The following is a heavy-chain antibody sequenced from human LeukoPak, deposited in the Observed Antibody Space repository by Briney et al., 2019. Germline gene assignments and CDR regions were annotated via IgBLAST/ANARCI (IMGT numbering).Heavy chain of an antibody. V-gene: IGHV4-34*01. J-gene: IGHJ4*02. Sequence: SETLSLTCAVYGGSFSGYYWSWIRQPPGKGLEWIGNIYHSGITYYNLYNPSLKSRVIISVDTFKNHFSLKLSSVTAADTAVYFCATLLSSSYYFDYWGQGTLVTVSS. CDR2: IYHSGIT. CDR3: ATLLSSSYYFDY. CDR1: GGSFSGYY. D-gene: IGHD3-10*02.